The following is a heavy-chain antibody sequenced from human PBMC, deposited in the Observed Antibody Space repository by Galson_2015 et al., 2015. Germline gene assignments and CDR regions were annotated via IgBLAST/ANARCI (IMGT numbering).Heavy chain of an antibody. J-gene: IGHJ4*02. Sequence: SLRLSCAASGFTFDDYTMHWVRRAPGKGLEWVSLISWDGGSTYYADSVKGRFTNSRDNSKNSLYLQMNSLRTEDTALYYCAKDMDGYFDYWGQGTLVTVSS. CDR3: AKDMDGYFDY. CDR1: GFTFDDYT. D-gene: IGHD3/OR15-3a*01. V-gene: IGHV3-43*01. CDR2: ISWDGGST.